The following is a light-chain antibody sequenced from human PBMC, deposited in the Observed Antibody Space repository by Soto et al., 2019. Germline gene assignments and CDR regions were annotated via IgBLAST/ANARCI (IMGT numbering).Light chain of an antibody. Sequence: QSALTQPATVSGSPGQSITISCTGTSSDVGSYNLVSWYQQHPGKAPKLMIYEGSKRPSGVSNRFSGSKSGNTASLTISGLQAEDEADYYCCSYAGSSTPVVFGGGTKVTVX. CDR1: SSDVGSYNL. CDR2: EGS. J-gene: IGLJ2*01. V-gene: IGLV2-23*01. CDR3: CSYAGSSTPVV.